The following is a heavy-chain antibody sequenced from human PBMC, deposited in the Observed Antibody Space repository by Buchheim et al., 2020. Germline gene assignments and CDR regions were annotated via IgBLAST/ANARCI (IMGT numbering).Heavy chain of an antibody. Sequence: QVQLVQSGAEVKKPGSSVKVSCKASGGTFSSYAISWVRQAPGQGLEWMGGIIPIFGTANYAQKFQGRVTITADESTSTAYMELSSLRSEDTAVYYCARSPPPNDPPYYYDSSGYYPFDYWGQGTL. V-gene: IGHV1-69*12. CDR3: ARSPPPNDPPYYYDSSGYYPFDY. J-gene: IGHJ4*02. CDR1: GGTFSSYA. D-gene: IGHD3-22*01. CDR2: IIPIFGTA.